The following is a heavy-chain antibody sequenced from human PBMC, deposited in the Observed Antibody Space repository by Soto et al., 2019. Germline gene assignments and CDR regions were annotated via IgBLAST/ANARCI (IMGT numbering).Heavy chain of an antibody. CDR2: FDPEDGET. D-gene: IGHD3-16*02. CDR3: AIMRTFGGVIVPRYYYGMDV. J-gene: IGHJ6*02. Sequence: GASAKVSCKVSGYTLTELSLHWVRQAPGKGLEWMGGFDPEDGETIYAQKFQGRVTMTEDTSTDTAYMELSSLRSEDTAVYYCAIMRTFGGVIVPRYYYGMDVWGQGTTVTVSS. V-gene: IGHV1-24*01. CDR1: GYTLTELS.